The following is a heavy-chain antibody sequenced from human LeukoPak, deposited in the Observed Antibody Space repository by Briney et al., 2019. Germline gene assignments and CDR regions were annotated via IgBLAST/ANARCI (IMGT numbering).Heavy chain of an antibody. D-gene: IGHD5-18*01. V-gene: IGHV4-34*01. Sequence: SSETLSLTCAVYGVSFSGYYWSWIRQPPGKGLEWIGEINHSGSTNYNPSLKSRVTISVDTSKNQFSLKLSSVTAADTAVYYCARYGQVPLGGYSYALRRGFDYWGQGTLVTVSS. J-gene: IGHJ4*02. CDR3: ARYGQVPLGGYSYALRRGFDY. CDR1: GVSFSGYY. CDR2: INHSGST.